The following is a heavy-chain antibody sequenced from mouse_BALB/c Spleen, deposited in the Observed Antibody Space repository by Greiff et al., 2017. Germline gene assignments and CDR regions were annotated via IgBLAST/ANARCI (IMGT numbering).Heavy chain of an antibody. CDR1: GFTFSSFG. D-gene: IGHD1-1*01. CDR3: AYYGSSYGFAY. V-gene: IGHV5-17*02. J-gene: IGHJ3*01. CDR2: ISSGSSTI. Sequence: VQLKESGGGLVQPGGSRKLSCAASGFTFSSFGMHWVRQAPEKGLEWVAYISSGSSTIYYADTVKGRFTISRDNPKNTLFLQMTSLRSEDTAMYYCAYYGSSYGFAYWGQGTLVTVSA.